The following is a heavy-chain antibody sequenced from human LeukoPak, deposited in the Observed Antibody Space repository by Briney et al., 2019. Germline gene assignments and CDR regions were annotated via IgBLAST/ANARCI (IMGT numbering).Heavy chain of an antibody. Sequence: GGSLRLSCAASGFTVSSNYMSWVRQAPGKGLEWVSVIYSGGSTYYADSVKGRFTISRDNSKNTLYLQMNSLRAEDTAVYYCARNYYDSSGYYPKGFYYFDYWGQGTLVTVSS. CDR1: GFTVSSNY. CDR2: IYSGGST. CDR3: ARNYYDSSGYYPKGFYYFDY. V-gene: IGHV3-53*01. D-gene: IGHD3-22*01. J-gene: IGHJ4*02.